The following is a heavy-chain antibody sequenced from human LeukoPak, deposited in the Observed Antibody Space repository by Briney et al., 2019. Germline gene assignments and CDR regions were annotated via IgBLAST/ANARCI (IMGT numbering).Heavy chain of an antibody. CDR2: IGDNGGST. CDR1: GFTFSCYA. J-gene: IGHJ4*02. D-gene: IGHD6-13*01. CDR3: AKPPPDSSSWLFDY. Sequence: GGSLRLSCAASGFTFSCYAMSWVRQAPGKGLEWVSTIGDNGGSTYYADSVKGRFTISRDNSKNTLYLQMNSLRAEDTAVYYCAKPPPDSSSWLFDYWGQGALVTVSS. V-gene: IGHV3-23*01.